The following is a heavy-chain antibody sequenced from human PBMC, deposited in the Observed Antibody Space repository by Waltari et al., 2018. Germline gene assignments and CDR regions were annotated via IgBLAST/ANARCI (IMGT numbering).Heavy chain of an antibody. CDR3: TRNPGY. CDR2: MKTDGTSR. J-gene: IGHJ4*02. CDR1: DFFTDYW. V-gene: IGHV3-74*03. Sequence: EVQLVNSGGGLVQPGGSLRLSCAASDFFTDYWLDWFRQAPGKGLVCVSRMKTDGTSRTYADSVKGRFTISRDSAKNTYYLQMNSLRAEDTAVYYCTRNPGYWGQGTLVTVSS.